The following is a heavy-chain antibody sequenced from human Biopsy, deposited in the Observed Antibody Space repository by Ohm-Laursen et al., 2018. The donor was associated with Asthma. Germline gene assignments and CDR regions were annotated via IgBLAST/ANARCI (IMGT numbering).Heavy chain of an antibody. Sequence: SLRLSCAASGFTFRKSAMHWVRQAPGKGPEWVALISKDGILTNYADPVKGRFTISRDISTNTLHLLMISLRQEDTGVYFCAKGDGPRPVGDVFDVGGRGTKVTVSS. J-gene: IGHJ3*01. CDR2: ISKDGILT. CDR3: AKGDGPRPVGDVFDV. V-gene: IGHV3-30*18. D-gene: IGHD6-6*01. CDR1: GFTFRKSA.